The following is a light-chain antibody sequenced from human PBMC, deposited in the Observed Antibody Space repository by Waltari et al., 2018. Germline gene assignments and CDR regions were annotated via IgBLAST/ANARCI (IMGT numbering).Light chain of an antibody. Sequence: EIVLTQSPATLSLSPGERATLSCRASQTVSSYLAWYQQKPGQAPRLLIYDASNRATGSSARFSGSVSATYFTLTISSLEPEDFAVYYCQQRSNWPLTFGGGTRVEIK. J-gene: IGKJ4*01. V-gene: IGKV3-11*01. CDR1: QTVSSY. CDR3: QQRSNWPLT. CDR2: DAS.